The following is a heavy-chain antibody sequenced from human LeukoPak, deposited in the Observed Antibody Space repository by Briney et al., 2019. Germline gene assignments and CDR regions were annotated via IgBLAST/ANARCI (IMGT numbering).Heavy chain of an antibody. CDR3: ARAYTVALRYEAY. V-gene: IGHV3-74*01. Sequence: GGSLRLSCVPSGFSFGSYYMHGVRQAPGKGLVWVSRINIDGSDTNYADSVKGRFTISRDNTRSTLYLQMDSLRAEDTAVYYCARAYTVALRYEAYWGQGTLVTVSS. CDR2: INIDGSDT. D-gene: IGHD3-16*01. J-gene: IGHJ4*02. CDR1: GFSFGSYY.